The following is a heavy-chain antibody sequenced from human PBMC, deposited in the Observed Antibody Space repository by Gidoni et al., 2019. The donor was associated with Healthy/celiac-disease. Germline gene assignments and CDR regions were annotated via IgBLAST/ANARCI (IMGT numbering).Heavy chain of an antibody. V-gene: IGHV3-30*18. Sequence: SLSLPCGASRFTFSSYGMHWVRQAPGKGLEWVAVISYDGSNKYYADSVKGRFTISRDNSKNTLYVQMNSLRAEDTAVYYCAKGTSSGYNNYYYYDMDVWGQGTTVTVSS. CDR3: AKGTSSGYNNYYYYDMDV. D-gene: IGHD3-22*01. J-gene: IGHJ6*02. CDR1: RFTFSSYG. CDR2: ISYDGSNK.